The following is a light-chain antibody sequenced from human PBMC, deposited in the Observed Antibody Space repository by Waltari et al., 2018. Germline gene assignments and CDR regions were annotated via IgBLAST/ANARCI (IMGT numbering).Light chain of an antibody. Sequence: QSVLTQPPSASGTPGQRVPIPCSGSSSHLARDTVTCFQHLPGTAPQLLIYTDNQRPSGVPDRFSGSKSGTSASLAISGLQSEDEADYYCATWDDTLHGCWVFGGGTKLTVL. CDR2: TDN. CDR3: ATWDDTLHGCWV. CDR1: SSHLARDT. V-gene: IGLV1-44*01. J-gene: IGLJ3*02.